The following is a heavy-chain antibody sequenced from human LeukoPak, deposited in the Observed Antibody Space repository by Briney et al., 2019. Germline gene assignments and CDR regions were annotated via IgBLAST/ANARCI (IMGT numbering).Heavy chain of an antibody. Sequence: SVKVSCKASGGTFSSYAISWVRQAPGQGLEWMGGIIPIFGTANYAQKFQGRVTITTAESTSTAYRELSSLRSEDTAVYYCARGVVTVLDYYYYMDVWGKGTTVTVSS. CDR1: GGTFSSYA. J-gene: IGHJ6*03. V-gene: IGHV1-69*05. CDR2: IIPIFGTA. D-gene: IGHD2-21*02. CDR3: ARGVVTVLDYYYYMDV.